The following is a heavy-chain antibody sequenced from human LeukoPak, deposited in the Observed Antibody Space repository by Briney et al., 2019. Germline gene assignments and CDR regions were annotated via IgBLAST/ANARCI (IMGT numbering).Heavy chain of an antibody. J-gene: IGHJ3*02. V-gene: IGHV4-59*01. CDR3: ARVADSMDAFDI. Sequence: SETLSLTCTVSGGSISSYYWSWFRQPPGKGLEWIGYIYYSGSTNYNPSLKSRVTISVDTSKNQFSLKLSSVTAADTAVYYCARVADSMDAFDIWGQGTMVTVSS. CDR1: GGSISSYY. CDR2: IYYSGST. D-gene: IGHD6-13*01.